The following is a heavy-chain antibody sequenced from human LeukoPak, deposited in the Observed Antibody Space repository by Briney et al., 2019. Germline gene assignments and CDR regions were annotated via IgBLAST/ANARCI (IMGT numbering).Heavy chain of an antibody. CDR3: ARYGTDVLLWFGESGYGMDV. Sequence: GGSLRLSCAASGFTFSGYYMSWIRQAPGKGLEWVSYISSSSSYTNYADSVKGRFTISRDNAKNSLYLQMNSLRAEDTAVYYCARYGTDVLLWFGESGYGMDVWGKGTTVTVSS. V-gene: IGHV3-11*06. D-gene: IGHD3-10*01. CDR2: ISSSSSYT. CDR1: GFTFSGYY. J-gene: IGHJ6*04.